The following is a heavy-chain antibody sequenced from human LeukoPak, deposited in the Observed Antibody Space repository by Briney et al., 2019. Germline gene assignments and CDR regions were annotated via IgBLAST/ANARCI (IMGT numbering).Heavy chain of an antibody. V-gene: IGHV3-7*01. CDR2: IKQDGSEK. D-gene: IGHD6-13*01. J-gene: IGHJ4*02. CDR1: GFTFRSYW. CDR3: ARGGSAAAGPVDY. Sequence: GGSLRLSCAASGFTFRSYWMTWVRQAPGKGLEWVAAIKQDGSEKYYVDSVKGRLSISRDNAKNSVYLQMNSLSVEDTAVYYCARGGSAAAGPVDYWGQGTLVTVSS.